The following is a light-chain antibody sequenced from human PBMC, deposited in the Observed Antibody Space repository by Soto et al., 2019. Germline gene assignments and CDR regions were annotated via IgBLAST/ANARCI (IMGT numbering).Light chain of an antibody. Sequence: EIVMTQSPVTLSVSPGERATLSCRASQSVRDNLAWYQQKPGRAPRLLIYGASTRATGVPARFSGSGSGTDFTLTISSLQSEDFAVYYCQQYDNWPLTFGGGTKVEIK. V-gene: IGKV3-15*01. J-gene: IGKJ4*01. CDR2: GAS. CDR3: QQYDNWPLT. CDR1: QSVRDN.